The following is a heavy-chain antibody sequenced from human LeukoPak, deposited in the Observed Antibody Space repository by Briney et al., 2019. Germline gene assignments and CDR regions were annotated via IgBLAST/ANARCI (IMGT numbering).Heavy chain of an antibody. J-gene: IGHJ4*02. CDR2: ISAYNGNT. CDR1: GYTFTSYG. CDR3: ARARGYCSGGSCWPPRYFDY. D-gene: IGHD2-15*01. Sequence: ASVKVSCKASGYTFTSYGISWVRQAPGQGLEWMGWISAYNGNTNYAQKLQGRVTMTTDTSTSTAYMELRSLRSDDTAVYYCARARGYCSGGSCWPPRYFDYWRQGTLVTVSS. V-gene: IGHV1-18*01.